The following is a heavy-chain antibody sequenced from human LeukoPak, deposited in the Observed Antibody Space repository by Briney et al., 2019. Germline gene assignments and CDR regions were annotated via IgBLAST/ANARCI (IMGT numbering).Heavy chain of an antibody. CDR3: ATASSPNDY. D-gene: IGHD2-2*01. V-gene: IGHV4-59*10. Sequence: SETLSLTCAVYGGSFSGYYWSWIRQPAGKGLEWIGRIYTSGSTDYNPSLKSRVTISVDTSKNQFSLKLSSVTAADTAVYYCATASSPNDYWGQGTLITVSS. CDR2: IYTSGST. J-gene: IGHJ4*02. CDR1: GGSFSGYY.